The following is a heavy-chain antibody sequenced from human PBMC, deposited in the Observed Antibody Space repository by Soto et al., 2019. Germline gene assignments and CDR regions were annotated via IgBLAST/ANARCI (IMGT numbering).Heavy chain of an antibody. CDR1: GFTFSSYS. D-gene: IGHD1-1*01. CDR3: ARDLDYNYRSLDYYYYMDV. V-gene: IGHV3-21*01. CDR2: ISSSSSYI. J-gene: IGHJ6*03. Sequence: GGSLRLSCAASGFTFSSYSMNWVRQAPGKGLEWVSSISSSSSYIYYADSVKGRFTISRDNAKNSLYLQMNSLRAEDTAVYYCARDLDYNYRSLDYYYYMDVWGKGTTVTVSS.